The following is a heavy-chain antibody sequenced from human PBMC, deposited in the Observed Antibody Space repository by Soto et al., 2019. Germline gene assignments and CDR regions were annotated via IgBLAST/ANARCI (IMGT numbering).Heavy chain of an antibody. CDR2: ISGSGIIT. J-gene: IGHJ3*01. CDR1: GLTFSDYA. V-gene: IGHV3-23*01. Sequence: EVQLLDSGGGLVQPGGSLRLSCAASGLTFSDYAMNWVRQAPGKGLEWVSIISGSGIITKYADSVKGRFTISRDNSKNTLYLQMNSLRAEDTAFYYCAKSLPNRNVFDVWGQGTMVTVSS. CDR3: AKSLPNRNVFDV.